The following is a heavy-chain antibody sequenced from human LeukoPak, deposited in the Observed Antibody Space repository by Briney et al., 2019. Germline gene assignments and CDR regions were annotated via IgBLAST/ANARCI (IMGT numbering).Heavy chain of an antibody. D-gene: IGHD3-9*01. J-gene: IGHJ5*02. V-gene: IGHV1-18*01. Sequence: ASVKVSCKASGYTFTSYGISWVRQAPGQGLEWMGWISAYNGNTNYAQKLQGRVIMTTDTSTSTAYMELRSLRSDDTAVYYCARDYDILTGYSGHWFDPWGQGTLVTVSS. CDR1: GYTFTSYG. CDR3: ARDYDILTGYSGHWFDP. CDR2: ISAYNGNT.